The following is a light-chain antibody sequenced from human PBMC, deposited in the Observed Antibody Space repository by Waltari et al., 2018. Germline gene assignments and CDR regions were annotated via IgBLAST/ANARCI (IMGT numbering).Light chain of an antibody. CDR3: QQYYSTPPIT. CDR2: WAS. J-gene: IGKJ5*01. V-gene: IGKV4-1*01. CDR1: QSVFYSAINKNY. Sequence: DIVMTQSPDSLAVSLGERATINCKSSQSVFYSAINKNYLAWYQQKPGQPPNLLIYWASTRESGVPDRFTGSGSGTDFTLTISSLQAEDVAVYYCQQYYSTPPITFGQGTRLEIK.